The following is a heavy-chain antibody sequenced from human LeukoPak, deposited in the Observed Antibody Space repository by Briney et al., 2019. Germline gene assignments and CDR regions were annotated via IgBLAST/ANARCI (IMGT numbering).Heavy chain of an antibody. Sequence: HPGGSLRLSCTASGFTFSSYAMSWVRQAPGKGLEWVSAISGGGGTTYYADSVRGRFTISRDNSKSTLYLQMNSLRAEDTAVYYCAKDRHSDYGLGGFDIWGQGTRVTVSS. CDR3: AKDRHSDYGLGGFDI. CDR1: GFTFSSYA. V-gene: IGHV3-23*01. CDR2: ISGGGGTT. D-gene: IGHD4-17*01. J-gene: IGHJ3*02.